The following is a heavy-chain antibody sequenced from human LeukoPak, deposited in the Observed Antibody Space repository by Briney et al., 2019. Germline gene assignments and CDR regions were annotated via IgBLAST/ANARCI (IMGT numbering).Heavy chain of an antibody. J-gene: IGHJ4*02. CDR1: GFSFSSHA. CDR3: AKDRGIAVAGDSRY. D-gene: IGHD6-19*01. V-gene: IGHV3-30*02. CDR2: ISYDGSTK. Sequence: EGSLRLSCAASGFSFSSHAMHWVHQAPGKGLEWVAFISYDGSTKTYADSVKGRFTTSRDISLHLQMNSLRAEDTAVYYCAKDRGIAVAGDSRYWGQGTLVTVSS.